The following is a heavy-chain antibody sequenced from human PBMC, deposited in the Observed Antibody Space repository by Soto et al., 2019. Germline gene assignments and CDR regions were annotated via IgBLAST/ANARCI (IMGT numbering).Heavy chain of an antibody. CDR1: GYTFTSYG. CDR3: ARGRGDTAISLFDY. Sequence: QVQLVQSGAEVKKPGASVKVACRASGYTFTSYGISWVRQAPGQGLEWMGWISPYNGNTNYAQKLQGRVTMTTDTSTSTAYLELRSPRSDDTAVDSWARGRGDTAISLFDYWGQGSLVAVSS. CDR2: ISPYNGNT. D-gene: IGHD5-18*01. V-gene: IGHV1-18*01. J-gene: IGHJ4*02.